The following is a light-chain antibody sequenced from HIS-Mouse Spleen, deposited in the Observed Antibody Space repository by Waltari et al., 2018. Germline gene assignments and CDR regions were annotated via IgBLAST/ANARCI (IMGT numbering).Light chain of an antibody. V-gene: IGKV3-20*01. Sequence: EIVLTQSPGTLSLSPGERATLSCRASQSVSSSYLAWYQQKPGQAPRLLIECASSRATGIPDRFSGSGSGTDFTLTISRLEPEDFAVYYCQQYGSSPWTFGQGTKVEIK. CDR3: QQYGSSPWT. CDR2: CAS. CDR1: QSVSSSY. J-gene: IGKJ1*01.